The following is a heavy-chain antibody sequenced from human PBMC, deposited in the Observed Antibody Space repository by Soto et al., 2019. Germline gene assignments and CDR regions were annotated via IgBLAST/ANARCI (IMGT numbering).Heavy chain of an antibody. V-gene: IGHV4-31*03. CDR2: IYYSGST. Sequence: SETLSLTCTVSGGSISSGSYYWSWIRQHPGKGLEWIGYIYYSGSTYYNPSLKSRVTISVDTSKNQFSLKLSSVTAADTAVYYCARVISYGYFDYWGQGTLVTVSS. J-gene: IGHJ4*02. CDR1: GGSISSGSYY. CDR3: ARVISYGYFDY. D-gene: IGHD1-26*01.